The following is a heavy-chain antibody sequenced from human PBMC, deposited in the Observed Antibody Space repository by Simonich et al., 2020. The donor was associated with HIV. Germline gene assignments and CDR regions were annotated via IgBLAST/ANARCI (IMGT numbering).Heavy chain of an antibody. D-gene: IGHD4-17*01. CDR2: INHSGRT. V-gene: IGHV4-34*01. Sequence: QVQLQQCGAGLLKPSETLSLTCAVYVGSFSVYYWSWIRQPPGKGLEWIGEINHSGRTNYTTSLKSRVTISVDTSKNQFSLKLSSVTAADTAVYYCARRHPTTVTTPYFDYWGQGTLVTVSS. CDR1: VGSFSVYY. CDR3: ARRHPTTVTTPYFDY. J-gene: IGHJ4*02.